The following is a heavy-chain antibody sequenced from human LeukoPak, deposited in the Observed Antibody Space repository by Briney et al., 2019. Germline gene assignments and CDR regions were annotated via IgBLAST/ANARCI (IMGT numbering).Heavy chain of an antibody. Sequence: SETLSLTCAVYGGSFSGYYWSWIRQPPGKGLEWIGEINHSGSTNYNPSLKSRVTISVDTSKNQFSLKLSSVTAADTAVYYCARAGSSSWYARFPSPQIGYWGQGTLVTVPS. V-gene: IGHV4-34*01. CDR2: INHSGST. D-gene: IGHD6-13*01. CDR3: ARAGSSSWYARFPSPQIGY. CDR1: GGSFSGYY. J-gene: IGHJ4*02.